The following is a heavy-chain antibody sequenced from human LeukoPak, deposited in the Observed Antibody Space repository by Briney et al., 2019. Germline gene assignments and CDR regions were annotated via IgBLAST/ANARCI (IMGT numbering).Heavy chain of an antibody. Sequence: PSETLYLTCTVSGGSISSYYWSWIRQPPGKGLEWIGYIYYSGSTNYNPSLKSRVTISVDTSKNQFSLKLSSVTAADTAVYYCARSGNYYDSSGYWRYFDLWGRGTLVTVSS. D-gene: IGHD3-22*01. CDR1: GGSISSYY. V-gene: IGHV4-59*08. CDR3: ARSGNYYDSSGYWRYFDL. CDR2: IYYSGST. J-gene: IGHJ2*01.